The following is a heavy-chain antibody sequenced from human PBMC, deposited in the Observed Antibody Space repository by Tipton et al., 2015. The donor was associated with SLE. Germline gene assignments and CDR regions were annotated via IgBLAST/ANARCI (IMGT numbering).Heavy chain of an antibody. D-gene: IGHD1-26*01. CDR3: ARDRGGSYLDY. V-gene: IGHV4-61*08. Sequence: TLSLTCTVSGGSISSGGYYWSWIRQHPGKGLEWIGYIYYSGSTNYNPSLKSRVTISVDTSKNQFSLKLSSVTAADTAVYYCARDRGGSYLDYWGQGTLVTVSS. J-gene: IGHJ4*02. CDR1: GGSISSGGYY. CDR2: IYYSGST.